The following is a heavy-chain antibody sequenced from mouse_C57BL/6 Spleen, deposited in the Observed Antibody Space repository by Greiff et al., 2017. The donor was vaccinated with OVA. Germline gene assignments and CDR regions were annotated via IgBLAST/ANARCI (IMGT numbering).Heavy chain of an antibody. J-gene: IGHJ3*01. CDR3: AILINSVVATGFAY. V-gene: IGHV1-50*01. CDR1: GYTFTSYW. Sequence: QVQLQQPGAELVKPGASVKLSCKASGYTFTSYWMQWVNQRPGKGLEWIGVIDPSDSYTNYNQKFKGKATLTVDTSSSTAYMQLSSLTSDDSAVYYCAILINSVVATGFAYWGQGTLVTVSA. D-gene: IGHD1-1*01. CDR2: IDPSDSYT.